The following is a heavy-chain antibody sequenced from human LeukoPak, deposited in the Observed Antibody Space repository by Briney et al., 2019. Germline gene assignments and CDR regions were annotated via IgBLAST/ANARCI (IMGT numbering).Heavy chain of an antibody. Sequence: GGSLSLSCAASGFSFSGYAMNWVRQAPGKGLEWVSSISSSSSYIYYADSVKGRFTISRDNAKNSLYLQMNSLRAEDTAVYYCARGAMRRYYYYYGMDVWGQGTTVTVSS. V-gene: IGHV3-21*01. CDR3: ARGAMRRYYYYYGMDV. J-gene: IGHJ6*02. CDR1: GFSFSGYA. D-gene: IGHD5-18*01. CDR2: ISSSSSYI.